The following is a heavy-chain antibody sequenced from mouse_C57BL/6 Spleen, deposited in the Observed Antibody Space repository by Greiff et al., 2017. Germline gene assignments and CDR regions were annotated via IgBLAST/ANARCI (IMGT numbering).Heavy chain of an antibody. CDR1: GFTFSSYA. J-gene: IGHJ2*01. CDR3: AREGGHGNYADY. Sequence: EVKLVESGGGLVKPGGSLKLSCAASGFTFSSYAMSWVRQTPEKRLEWVATISDGGSYTYYPDNVKGRFTISRDNAKNNLYLQMSHLKSEDTAMYYCAREGGHGNYADYWGQGTTLTVSS. V-gene: IGHV5-4*01. D-gene: IGHD2-1*01. CDR2: ISDGGSYT.